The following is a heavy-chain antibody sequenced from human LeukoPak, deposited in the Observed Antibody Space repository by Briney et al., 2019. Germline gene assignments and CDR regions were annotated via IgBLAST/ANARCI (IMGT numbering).Heavy chain of an antibody. V-gene: IGHV4-34*01. CDR1: GGSFSGYY. D-gene: IGHD3-10*01. J-gene: IGHJ4*02. CDR3: ARGLGLYGTPYY. CDR2: TNHSGST. Sequence: SETLSLTCAVYGGSFSGYYWSWIRQPPGKGLEWIGETNHSGSTNYNPSLKSRVTISVDTSKNQFSMKLTSVTAADTVVYYCARGLGLYGTPYYWGQGTLVTVSS.